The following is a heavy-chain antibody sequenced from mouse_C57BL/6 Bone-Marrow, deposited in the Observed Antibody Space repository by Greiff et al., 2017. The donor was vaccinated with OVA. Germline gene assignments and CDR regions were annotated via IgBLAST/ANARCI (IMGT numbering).Heavy chain of an antibody. V-gene: IGHV5-4*03. J-gene: IGHJ2*01. CDR2: ISDGGSYT. D-gene: IGHD2-2*01. CDR3: ARGWLEDY. CDR1: GFTFSSYA. Sequence: EVKVVESGGGLVKPGGSLKLSCAASGFTFSSYAMSWVRQTPEKRLEWVATISDGGSYTYYPDNVKGRFTISRDNAKNNLYLQMSHLKSEDTAMYYCARGWLEDYWGQGTTLTVSS.